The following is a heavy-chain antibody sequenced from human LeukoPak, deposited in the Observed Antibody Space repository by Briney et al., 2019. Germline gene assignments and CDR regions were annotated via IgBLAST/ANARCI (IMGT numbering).Heavy chain of an antibody. V-gene: IGHV1-18*01. CDR2: ISAYNGNT. CDR1: GYTFTSYG. CDR3: ARAKDPDSTNYYYYGMDV. Sequence: ASVKVSCKASGYTFTSYGISWVRQAPGQGLEWMGWISAYNGNTNYAQKLQGRVTMTTGTSTSTAYMELRSLRSDDTAVYYCARAKDPDSTNYYYYGMDVWGQGTTVTVSS. J-gene: IGHJ6*02. D-gene: IGHD2-2*01.